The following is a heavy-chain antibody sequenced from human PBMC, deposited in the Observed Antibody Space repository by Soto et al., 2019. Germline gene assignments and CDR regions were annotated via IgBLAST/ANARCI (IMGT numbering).Heavy chain of an antibody. CDR1: GYTFTSYA. V-gene: IGHV1-3*01. CDR3: ARGGIMADYYDSSGYYSHFDY. D-gene: IGHD3-22*01. CDR2: INAGNGNT. J-gene: IGHJ4*02. Sequence: QVQLVQSGAEVKKPGASVKVSCKASGYTFTSYAMHWVRLAPGQRLEWMGWINAGNGNTKYSQKFQGRVTITRDTSASTAYMELSSLRSEDTAVYYCARGGIMADYYDSSGYYSHFDYWGQGTLVTVSS.